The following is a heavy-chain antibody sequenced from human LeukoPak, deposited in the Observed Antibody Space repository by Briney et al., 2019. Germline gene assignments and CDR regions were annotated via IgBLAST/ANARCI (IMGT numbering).Heavy chain of an antibody. V-gene: IGHV1-2*02. Sequence: ASVKVSCKASGYTFTGYYMHWVRQAPGQGLEWMGWINPNSGGTNYAQKFQGRVTMTRDTSISTAYMELSRLRSDDTAVYYCARDLVDCSSTSCYGDDPWGQGTLVTVYS. CDR2: INPNSGGT. J-gene: IGHJ5*02. CDR3: ARDLVDCSSTSCYGDDP. CDR1: GYTFTGYY. D-gene: IGHD2-2*01.